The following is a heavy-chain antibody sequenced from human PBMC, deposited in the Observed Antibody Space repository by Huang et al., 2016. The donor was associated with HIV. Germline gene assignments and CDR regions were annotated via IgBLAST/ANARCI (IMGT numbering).Heavy chain of an antibody. J-gene: IGHJ3*02. Sequence: QLQLQGSGPGLVKPSETLSLTCTVSGGSITSSSYYWGWIRQPPGKGLEWVGSIYYSERTDYTPSLKSRVTVSVDTSKNQFALKLSSVTAADTAVYYCARHFSYYDSSGYTPWDAFDIWGQGTMVTVSS. CDR1: GGSITSSSYY. CDR3: ARHFSYYDSSGYTPWDAFDI. CDR2: IYYSERT. D-gene: IGHD3-22*01. V-gene: IGHV4-39*01.